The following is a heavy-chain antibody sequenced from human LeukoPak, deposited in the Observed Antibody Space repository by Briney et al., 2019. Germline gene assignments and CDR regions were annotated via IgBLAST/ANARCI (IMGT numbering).Heavy chain of an antibody. CDR1: GGSINSNSHH. CDR3: ARQGYLSTTQGNWFDP. Sequence: SETLSLTCTVSGGSINSNSHHWGWIRQPLGKGLEWIGSMYYNGYTYYNPSLKSRVTMSVDTSKNQSSLKLTSATAADTAVYYCARQGYLSTTQGNWFDPWGQGILVTV. V-gene: IGHV4-39*01. J-gene: IGHJ5*02. D-gene: IGHD4-17*01. CDR2: MYYNGYT.